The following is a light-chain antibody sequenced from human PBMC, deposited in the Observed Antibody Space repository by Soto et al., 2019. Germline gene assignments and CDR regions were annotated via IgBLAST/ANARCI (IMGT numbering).Light chain of an antibody. CDR1: SSNIGKNY. CDR3: GTWDSSLSDVV. CDR2: DND. J-gene: IGLJ2*01. V-gene: IGLV1-51*01. Sequence: QSVLTQPPSVSAAPGQTVTISCSGSSSNIGKNYVSWYQQLPGTAPKLLIYDNDKRPSGIPDRFSGSRSATSATLGITGLQTGDEADYYCGTWDSSLSDVVFGGGTQLTVL.